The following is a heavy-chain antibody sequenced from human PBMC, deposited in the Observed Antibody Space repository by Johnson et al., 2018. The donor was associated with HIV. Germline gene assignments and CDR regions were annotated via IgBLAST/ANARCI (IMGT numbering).Heavy chain of an antibody. CDR2: ISHDGSND. Sequence: QVQLVESGGGVVQPGRSLRLSCAASGFTFSTYVMYWVRQAPGKGLEWVALISHDGSNDYCADSVKGRFTISRDNSKNTMSLQMNSLRTEDTAVYYCAKGPYGSGWYEMSQYTFDIWGRGTMVTVSS. CDR1: GFTFSTYV. V-gene: IGHV3-30*18. CDR3: AKGPYGSGWYEMSQYTFDI. D-gene: IGHD6-19*01. J-gene: IGHJ3*02.